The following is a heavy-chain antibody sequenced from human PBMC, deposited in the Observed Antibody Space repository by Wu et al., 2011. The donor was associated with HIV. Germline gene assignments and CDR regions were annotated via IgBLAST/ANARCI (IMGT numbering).Heavy chain of an antibody. CDR2: MNPKGGHT. Sequence: QVQLVQSGAEVRKSGASVKVSCRASGDTSTNYHINWIRLAPGQGLEWMGWMNPKGGHTDLSQKFHDRLTLTRNTSTDTAYMELSSLRSEDTAVYYCVKDRSLGRGVPPDFAMDVVGPRDHGHRLL. CDR3: VKDRSLGRGVPPDFAMDV. CDR1: GDTSTNYH. D-gene: IGHD3-10*01. V-gene: IGHV1-8*02. J-gene: IGHJ6*02.